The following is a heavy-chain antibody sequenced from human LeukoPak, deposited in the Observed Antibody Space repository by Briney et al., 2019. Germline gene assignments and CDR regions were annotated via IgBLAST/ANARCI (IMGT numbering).Heavy chain of an antibody. J-gene: IGHJ4*02. Sequence: SETLSLTCAVSGYSISSGYYWGWIRQPPGKGLEWIGSIYHSGSTYYNPSLKSRVTISVDTSKNQFSLKLSSVTAADTAVYYCAGDDPEYYYDSSGYRGSDYWGQGTLVTVSS. CDR2: IYHSGST. D-gene: IGHD3-22*01. CDR3: AGDDPEYYYDSSGYRGSDY. CDR1: GYSISSGYY. V-gene: IGHV4-38-2*02.